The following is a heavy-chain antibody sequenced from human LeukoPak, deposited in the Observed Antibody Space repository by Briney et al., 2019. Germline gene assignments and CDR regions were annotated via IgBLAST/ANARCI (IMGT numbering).Heavy chain of an antibody. CDR1: GGSISSYY. CDR2: IYYSGST. V-gene: IGHV4-59*12. CDR3: ASQIHILTGYHIDY. Sequence: SETLSLTCTVSGGSISSYYWSWIRQPPGKGLEWIGYIYYSGSTYYNPSLKSRVTISVDTSKNQFSLKLSSVTAADTAVHYCASQIHILTGYHIDYWGQGTLVTVSS. D-gene: IGHD3-9*01. J-gene: IGHJ4*02.